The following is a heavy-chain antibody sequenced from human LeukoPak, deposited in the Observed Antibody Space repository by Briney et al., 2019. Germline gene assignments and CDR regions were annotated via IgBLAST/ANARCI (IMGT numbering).Heavy chain of an antibody. CDR3: ARVTTVTTVYFDY. V-gene: IGHV4-39*01. D-gene: IGHD4-11*01. CDR2: IYYSGST. CDR1: GGSISSNSYY. Sequence: SETLSLTCTVSGGSISSNSYYWGWIRQPPGRGLEWIGSIYYSGSTYYNPSLKSRVTISVDTSKNQFSLKLSSVTAADTAVYYCARVTTVTTVYFDYWGQGTLVTVSS. J-gene: IGHJ4*02.